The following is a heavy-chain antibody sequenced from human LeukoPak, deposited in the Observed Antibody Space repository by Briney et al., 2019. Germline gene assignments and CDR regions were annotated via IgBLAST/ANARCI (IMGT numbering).Heavy chain of an antibody. CDR1: GGSVINTNW. CDR3: SRESGPFSPFGH. J-gene: IGHJ4*02. Sequence: ASGTLSLTCGVSGGSVINTNWWTWVRQPPGKGLEWIGEVHLDGRTNYNPSLESRLTMSVDVSENQVSLKLTSVTAADTAVYYCSRESGPFSPFGHWGQGTLVTVTS. D-gene: IGHD1-26*01. V-gene: IGHV4-4*02. CDR2: VHLDGRT.